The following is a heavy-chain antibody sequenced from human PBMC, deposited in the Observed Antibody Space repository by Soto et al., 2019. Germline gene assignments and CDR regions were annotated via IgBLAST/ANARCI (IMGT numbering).Heavy chain of an antibody. Sequence: GGSLRLSCAASGFTVSSKYMSWVRQAPGKGLEWVSVIYSDGSTYYADSVKGRFTISRDNSKNTLYLQMNSLKAEDTAVYYCATERGPTYYFDYWGQGTLVTVSS. CDR1: GFTVSSKY. V-gene: IGHV3-53*01. D-gene: IGHD2-21*01. J-gene: IGHJ4*02. CDR3: ATERGPTYYFDY. CDR2: IYSDGST.